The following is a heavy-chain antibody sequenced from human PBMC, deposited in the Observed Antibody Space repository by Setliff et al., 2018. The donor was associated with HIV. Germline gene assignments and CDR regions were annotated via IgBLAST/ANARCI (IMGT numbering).Heavy chain of an antibody. Sequence: GASVKVSCKASGYRFTGYYIHWVRQAPGQRLEWMGWINAGSGDTKYSQEFQGRVTITADESTSTAYMELSSLRSEDTAVYYCARGIRGSSQGYYYYYMDVWGKGTTVTVSS. CDR1: GYRFTGYY. CDR2: INAGSGDT. CDR3: ARGIRGSSQGYYYYYMDV. D-gene: IGHD6-6*01. J-gene: IGHJ6*03. V-gene: IGHV1-3*03.